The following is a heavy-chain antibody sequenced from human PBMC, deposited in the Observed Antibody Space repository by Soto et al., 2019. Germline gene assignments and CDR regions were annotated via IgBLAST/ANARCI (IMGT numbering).Heavy chain of an antibody. J-gene: IGHJ4*02. D-gene: IGHD3-10*01. Sequence: PGESLKISCKGSGYRFTSYGISWVRQAPGQGLEWMRWISTYNGNTKYAQKLQGRVTMTTDTSTSTAYMELRSLRSDDTAVFYCAREMVRGVGSDYWGQGTLVTVSS. CDR2: ISTYNGNT. CDR1: GYRFTSYG. V-gene: IGHV1-18*01. CDR3: AREMVRGVGSDY.